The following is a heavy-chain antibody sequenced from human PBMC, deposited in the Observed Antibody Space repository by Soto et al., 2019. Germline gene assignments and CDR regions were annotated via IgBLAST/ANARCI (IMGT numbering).Heavy chain of an antibody. Sequence: GASVKVSCKASGGTFSSYAISWVRQAPGQGLEWMGGIIPIFGTANYAQKFQGRVTITADKSTSTAYMELSSLRSEDTAVYYCAIDQGYCSGGSCYFLTAFDPWGQGTLVTVSS. CDR1: GGTFSSYA. CDR2: IIPIFGTA. CDR3: AIDQGYCSGGSCYFLTAFDP. D-gene: IGHD2-15*01. J-gene: IGHJ5*02. V-gene: IGHV1-69*06.